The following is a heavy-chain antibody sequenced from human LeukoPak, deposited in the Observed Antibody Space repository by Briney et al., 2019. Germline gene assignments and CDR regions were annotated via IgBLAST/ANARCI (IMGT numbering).Heavy chain of an antibody. CDR1: GFTFSSYA. CDR2: ISGSGGST. CDR3: ADHLDTVTGKDEY. Sequence: GGSLRLSCAASGFTFSSYAMGWVRQAPGKGLEWVSAISGSGGSTYYADSVKGRFTISRDNSKNTLYLQMNSLRAEDTAVYYCADHLDTVTGKDEYWGQGTLVTVSS. D-gene: IGHD4-17*01. J-gene: IGHJ4*02. V-gene: IGHV3-23*01.